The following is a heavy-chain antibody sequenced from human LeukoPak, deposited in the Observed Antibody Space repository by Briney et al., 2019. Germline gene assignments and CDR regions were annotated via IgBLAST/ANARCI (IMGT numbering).Heavy chain of an antibody. CDR1: GFTFSSYW. CDR2: IKQDGSEK. Sequence: GGSLRLSCAASGFTFSSYWMSWVRQAPGKGLEWVANIKQDGSEKYYVDSVKGRFTISRDNAKNTLHLQMNSLRAEDTAVYYCARGARGSGTASDYWGQGTLVTVSS. D-gene: IGHD3-10*01. CDR3: ARGARGSGTASDY. V-gene: IGHV3-7*01. J-gene: IGHJ4*02.